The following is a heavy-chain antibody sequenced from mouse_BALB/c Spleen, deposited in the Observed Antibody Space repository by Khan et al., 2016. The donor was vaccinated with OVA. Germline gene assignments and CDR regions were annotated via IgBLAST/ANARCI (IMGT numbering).Heavy chain of an antibody. V-gene: IGHV5-12-2*01. CDR1: GFTFSSYT. Sequence: EVKLVESGGDLVQPGGSLKLSCAASGFTFSSYTMSWVRQTPEKRLEWVAFISNGGDSTYYPDTVKGRFTISRDNPKNTLNLQMNRLKSEDTDMYSCASTTSTDYYYVMDYWGQGTSVTVSS. CDR2: ISNGGDST. CDR3: ASTTSTDYYYVMDY. J-gene: IGHJ4*01. D-gene: IGHD2-10*02.